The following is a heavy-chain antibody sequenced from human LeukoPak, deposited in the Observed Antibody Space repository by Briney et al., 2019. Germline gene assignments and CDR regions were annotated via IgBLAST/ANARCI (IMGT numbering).Heavy chain of an antibody. Sequence: LGTSLRLSCAASGLTFSNYAMSWVRQAPGKGLERVSAITGSDGTTYFADSVKGRFTISRDNSKNTLYLQMNSLRVEDTAVYYCAQWGDYDMLTGYYVSDYWGQGTLVTVSS. CDR2: ITGSDGTT. CDR1: GLTFSNYA. V-gene: IGHV3-23*01. D-gene: IGHD3-9*01. J-gene: IGHJ4*02. CDR3: AQWGDYDMLTGYYVSDY.